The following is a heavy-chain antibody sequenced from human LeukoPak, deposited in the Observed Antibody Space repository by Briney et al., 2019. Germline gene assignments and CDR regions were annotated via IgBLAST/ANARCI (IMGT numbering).Heavy chain of an antibody. CDR3: ARSSSGYSTIDY. CDR2: IYPADSDT. D-gene: IGHD3-22*01. J-gene: IGHJ4*02. CDR1: GYFFSSYR. V-gene: IGHV5-51*01. Sequence: GESLKISCKGSGYFFSSYRIAWVRQMPGKGLEWMGIIYPADSDTRYSPSFQGQVTISADKSISTAYLQWSSLKASDTAMYYCARSSSGYSTIDYWGQGTLVTVSS.